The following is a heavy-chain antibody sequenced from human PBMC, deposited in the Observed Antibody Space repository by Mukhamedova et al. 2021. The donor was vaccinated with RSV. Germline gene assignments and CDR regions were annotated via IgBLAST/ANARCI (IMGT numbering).Heavy chain of an antibody. CDR1: SSYA. CDR2: ISYDGSNK. V-gene: IGHV3-30*04. J-gene: IGHJ4*01. D-gene: IGHD3-3*01. CDR3: ARVGITIFGSQKRPFDY. Sequence: SSYAMHWVRQAPGKGLEWVAVISYDGSNKYYADSVKGRFTISRDNSKNTLYLQMNSLRAEDTAVYYCARVGITIFGSQKRPFDYW.